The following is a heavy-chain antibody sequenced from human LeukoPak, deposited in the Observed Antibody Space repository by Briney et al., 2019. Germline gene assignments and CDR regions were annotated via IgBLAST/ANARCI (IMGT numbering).Heavy chain of an antibody. D-gene: IGHD3-3*01. CDR2: IKQDWSDK. CDR1: GFTFSSYW. J-gene: IGHJ5*02. V-gene: IGHV3-7*01. Sequence: PGGSLRLSCAASGFTFSSYWVSGVRDAPGKGLVGVAHIKQDWSDKYYVDSVKGRFTISRDNAKNSLYLQMNSLRAEDTAVYYCARVLKGQRSYDFWSGYYNNWFDPWGQGTLVTVSS. CDR3: ARVLKGQRSYDFWSGYYNNWFDP.